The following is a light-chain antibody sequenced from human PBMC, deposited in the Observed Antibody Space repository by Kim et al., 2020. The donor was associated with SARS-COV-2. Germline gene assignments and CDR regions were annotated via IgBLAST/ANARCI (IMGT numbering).Light chain of an antibody. CDR2: GAS. CDR1: QSVSSNY. Sequence: ENALTQSPGTLSLSPGERATLSCRASQSVSSNYLAWYQQKPGQAPRLLINGASSRATGIPDRVSGSGSGTDFTLTISRLEPEDFAVYYCQQYRSSPRTFGQGTKVDIK. V-gene: IGKV3-20*01. J-gene: IGKJ1*01. CDR3: QQYRSSPRT.